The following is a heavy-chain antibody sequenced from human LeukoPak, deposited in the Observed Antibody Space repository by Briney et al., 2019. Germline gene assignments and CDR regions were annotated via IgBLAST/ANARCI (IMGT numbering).Heavy chain of an antibody. V-gene: IGHV4-59*01. CDR3: ARGGSQNSSSWIFDY. J-gene: IGHJ4*02. D-gene: IGHD6-13*01. CDR2: IYYSGST. CDR1: GGSISSYY. Sequence: PSETLSLTCTVSGGSISSYYWSWIRQPPGKGLEWIGYIYYSGSTNYNPSLKSRVTISVDTSKNQFSLKLSSVTAADTAVYYCARGGSQNSSSWIFDYWGQGTPVTVSS.